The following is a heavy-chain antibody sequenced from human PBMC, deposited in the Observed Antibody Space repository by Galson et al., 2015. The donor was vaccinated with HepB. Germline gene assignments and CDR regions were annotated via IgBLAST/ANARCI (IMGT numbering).Heavy chain of an antibody. Sequence: SLRLSCAASRFSFFNSYTMHWVRQAPGKGLEWVAVISFDGSKKYYAESVKGRFTISRDNSKNTLYLQMYSLRPADTAVYYCARDLLGYCSSTTCYEGGITSAPTLDHWGQGTLVTVSS. CDR3: ARDLLGYCSSTTCYEGGITSAPTLDH. V-gene: IGHV3-30-3*01. D-gene: IGHD2-2*01. CDR2: ISFDGSKK. CDR1: RFSFFNSYT. J-gene: IGHJ4*02.